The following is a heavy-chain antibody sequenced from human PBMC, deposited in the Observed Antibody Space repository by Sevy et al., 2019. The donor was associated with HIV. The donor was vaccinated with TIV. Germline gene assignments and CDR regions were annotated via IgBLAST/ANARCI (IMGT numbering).Heavy chain of an antibody. CDR2: ISTSGSTR. V-gene: IGHV3-48*03. D-gene: IGHD3-10*01. J-gene: IGHJ4*02. CDR3: AREDTYHYGSGSSPTLDY. CDR1: GFTFSSYW. Sequence: GGSLRLSCAASGFTFSSYWMTWVRQAPGKGLEWVSYISTSGSTRYYADSVKGRFTISRNNAKKSLYLQMNSLRVEDTAVYYCAREDTYHYGSGSSPTLDYWGQGTLVTVSS.